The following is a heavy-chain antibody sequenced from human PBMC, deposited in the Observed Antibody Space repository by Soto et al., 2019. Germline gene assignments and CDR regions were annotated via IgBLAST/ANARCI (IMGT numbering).Heavy chain of an antibody. CDR3: ARVDAVAGTTFDY. J-gene: IGHJ4*02. D-gene: IGHD6-19*01. CDR2: INPNSGGT. Sequence: ASVKVSCKASRYTFTGYYMHWVRQAPGQGLEWMGWINPNSGGTNYAQKFQGWVTMTRDTSISTAYMELSRLRSDDTAVYYCARVDAVAGTTFDYWGQGTLVTVSS. CDR1: RYTFTGYY. V-gene: IGHV1-2*04.